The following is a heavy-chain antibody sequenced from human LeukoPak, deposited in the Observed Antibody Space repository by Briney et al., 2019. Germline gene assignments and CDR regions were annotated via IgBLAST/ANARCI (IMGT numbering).Heavy chain of an antibody. CDR3: ARTQDVTYYYYYMDV. CDR2: ISTSGTTI. J-gene: IGHJ6*03. D-gene: IGHD2-21*02. V-gene: IGHV3-48*04. Sequence: PGGSLRLSCAASGFSFSSLAMSWVRQTPGKGLEWVSYISTSGTTIYYADSVKGRFTISRDNAKNSLYLQMNSLRAEDTAVYYCARTQDVTYYYYYMDVWGKGTTVTVSS. CDR1: GFSFSSLA.